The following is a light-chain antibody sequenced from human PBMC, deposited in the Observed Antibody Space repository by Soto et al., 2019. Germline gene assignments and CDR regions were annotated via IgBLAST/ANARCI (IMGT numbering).Light chain of an antibody. J-gene: IGLJ1*01. CDR2: EVN. CDR1: SSDVGGYNY. V-gene: IGLV2-8*01. Sequence: QCVLSDPPSASWSPGRSVAISCTGTSSDVGGYNYVSWYQQHPGKAPKLMIYEVNKRPSGVPDRFSGSKSGNTASLTVSGLQAEHEADYYCSSYAGSSNVFGTGTKVTAL. CDR3: SSYAGSSNV.